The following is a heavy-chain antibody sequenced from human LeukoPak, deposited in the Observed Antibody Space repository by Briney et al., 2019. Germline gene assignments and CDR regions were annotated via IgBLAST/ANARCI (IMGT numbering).Heavy chain of an antibody. J-gene: IGHJ4*02. V-gene: IGHV3-30*18. CDR2: VSYDGADK. D-gene: IGHD7-27*01. CDR3: AKDGGLWVSAHWGDS. CDR1: GLTFSGYD. Sequence: PGGSLRLSCAASGLTFSGYDMHWVRQAPGKGLEWVAVVSYDGADKYYADSVKGRFTISRDNSMNTLYLQMDSLRTEDTAVYYCAKDGGLWVSAHWGDSWGRGTLVTVSS.